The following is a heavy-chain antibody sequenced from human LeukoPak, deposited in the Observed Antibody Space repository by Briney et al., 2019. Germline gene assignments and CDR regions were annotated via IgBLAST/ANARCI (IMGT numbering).Heavy chain of an antibody. D-gene: IGHD4-23*01. CDR1: GYTFTSYY. CDR3: ARLTTVITPSGD. CDR2: IIPIFGTA. V-gene: IGHV1-69*13. Sequence: SVKVSCKASGYTFTSYYMHWVRQAPGQGLEWMGGIIPIFGTANYAQKFQGRVTITADESTSTAYMELSSLRSEDTAVYYCARLTTVITPSGDWGQGTLVTVSS. J-gene: IGHJ4*02.